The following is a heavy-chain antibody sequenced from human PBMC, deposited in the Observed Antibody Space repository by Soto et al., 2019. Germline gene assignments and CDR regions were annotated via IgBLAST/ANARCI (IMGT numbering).Heavy chain of an antibody. Sequence: ETLSLTCAVYVGSFSGYYWSWIRQPPGKGLEWIGEINHSGSTNYNPSLRSRVTISVDTSKNQFSLKLTSVTAADTAVYYCVRGPGGDYSPYWGQGTLVTVSS. D-gene: IGHD4-17*01. CDR3: VRGPGGDYSPY. CDR2: INHSGST. CDR1: VGSFSGYY. V-gene: IGHV4-34*01. J-gene: IGHJ4*02.